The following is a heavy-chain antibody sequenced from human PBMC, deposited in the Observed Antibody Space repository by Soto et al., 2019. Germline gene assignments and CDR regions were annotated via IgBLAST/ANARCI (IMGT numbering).Heavy chain of an antibody. V-gene: IGHV5-10-1*01. CDR2: IDPSDSYT. D-gene: IGHD6-13*01. CDR3: ARNPSSGSSWYDGEHWFDP. CDR1: GYSFTSYW. J-gene: IGHJ5*02. Sequence: PGESLKISCKCSGYSFTSYWISWVRQMPGKGLEWMGRIDPSDSYTNYSPSFQGHVTISADKSISTAYLQWSSLKASDTAMYYCARNPSSGSSWYDGEHWFDPWGQGTLVTVSS.